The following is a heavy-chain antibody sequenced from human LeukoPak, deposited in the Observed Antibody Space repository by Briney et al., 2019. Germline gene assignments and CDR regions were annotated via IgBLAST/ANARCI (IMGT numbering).Heavy chain of an antibody. J-gene: IGHJ6*02. D-gene: IGHD5-18*01. CDR3: ARSPPLVDTAFYYYYYYGMDV. CDR1: GGSFSGYY. V-gene: IGHV4-34*01. CDR2: INHSGST. Sequence: SETLSLTCAVYGGSFSGYYWSWIRQPPGKGQEWIGEINHSGSTNYNPSLKSRVTISVDTSKNQLSLKLSSVTAADTAVYYCARSPPLVDTAFYYYYYYGMDVWGQGTTVTVSS.